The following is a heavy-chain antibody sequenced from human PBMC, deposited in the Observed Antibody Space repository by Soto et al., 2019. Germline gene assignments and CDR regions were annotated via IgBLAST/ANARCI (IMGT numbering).Heavy chain of an antibody. CDR2: INPKSGGT. V-gene: IGHV1-2*02. CDR1: GYTFTAYY. CDR3: ARDLAKGGGSAGFDY. J-gene: IGHJ4*02. D-gene: IGHD1-26*01. Sequence: QVQLVQSGAEVKKPGASVNVSCKASGYTFTAYYMHWVRQAPGQGLERMGWINPKSGGTMYPQKFQGRFTMTWDTSISTAYMALTRLRSDDTAVYYCARDLAKGGGSAGFDYWGQGTLVTVSS.